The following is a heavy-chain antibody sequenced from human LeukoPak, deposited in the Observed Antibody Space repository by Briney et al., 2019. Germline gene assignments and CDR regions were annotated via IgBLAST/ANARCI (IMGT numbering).Heavy chain of an antibody. V-gene: IGHV1-2*02. Sequence: ASVKVSCKASGYTFTGYYMHWVRQAPGQGLEWMGWINPNSGGTNYAQKFQGRVTMTRDTSISTAYMELSRLRSDDTAVYYCARETMVRGVIYYYYYMDVWGKGTTVTVSS. D-gene: IGHD3-10*01. CDR2: INPNSGGT. CDR1: GYTFTGYY. J-gene: IGHJ6*03. CDR3: ARETMVRGVIYYYYYMDV.